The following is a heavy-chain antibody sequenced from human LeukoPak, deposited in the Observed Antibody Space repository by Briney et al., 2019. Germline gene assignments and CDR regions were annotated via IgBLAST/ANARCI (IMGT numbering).Heavy chain of an antibody. J-gene: IGHJ4*02. V-gene: IGHV1-69*01. Sequence: SSVKFSCKASGVTFSSYAISWVGQAPGQGLEWMGGIIPIFGTANYAQKFQGRVTITADESTSTAYMELSSLRSEDTAVYYCARGPLDCTNGVCYEGGRDYWGQGTLVTVSS. CDR2: IIPIFGTA. CDR3: ARGPLDCTNGVCYEGGRDY. CDR1: GVTFSSYA. D-gene: IGHD2-8*01.